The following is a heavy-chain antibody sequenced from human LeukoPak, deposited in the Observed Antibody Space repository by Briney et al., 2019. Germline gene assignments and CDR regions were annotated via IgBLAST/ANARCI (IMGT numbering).Heavy chain of an antibody. V-gene: IGHV3-74*01. J-gene: IGHJ5*02. Sequence: SGGSLRLSCAASGFSFSSHWMHWVRQAPGKGLVWVSRIKSDGSSTSYADSVKGRFTISRDNSKNTLYLKMNSLRAEDTAVYYCARLGWYSSGWYENNWFDPWGQGTLVTVSS. CDR3: ARLGWYSSGWYENNWFDP. D-gene: IGHD6-19*01. CDR2: IKSDGSST. CDR1: GFSFSSHW.